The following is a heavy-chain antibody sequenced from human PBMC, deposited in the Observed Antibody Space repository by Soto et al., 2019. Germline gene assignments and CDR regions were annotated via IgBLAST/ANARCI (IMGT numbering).Heavy chain of an antibody. J-gene: IGHJ4*02. Sequence: QITLKESGPALVKPTQTLTLTCTFSGFSLDSSSVAVAWLRQPPGKATEWLGLIYWDGDQRLNPSLGNRLSIIKDTSRNYVILTMTNMPPIATATYFCVYKLAVAAPVFWGEGALVTASS. CDR3: VYKLAVAAPVF. CDR1: GFSLDSSSVA. V-gene: IGHV2-5*02. D-gene: IGHD2-2*01. CDR2: IYWDGDQ.